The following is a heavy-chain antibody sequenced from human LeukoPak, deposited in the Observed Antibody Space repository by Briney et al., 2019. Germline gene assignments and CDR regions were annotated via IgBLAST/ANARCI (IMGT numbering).Heavy chain of an antibody. CDR3: ARDRAENWKLGIYYYYYMDV. D-gene: IGHD1-1*01. Sequence: VASVKDSCKASGYTFTGYYMHWVRQAPGQGLERMGWIYPNSGGTNYAQKFQGRVTMTRDTSISTAYMELSRLRSDDTTVYYSARDRAENWKLGIYYYYYMDVWGKGTTVTVSS. CDR2: IYPNSGGT. V-gene: IGHV1-2*02. CDR1: GYTFTGYY. J-gene: IGHJ6*03.